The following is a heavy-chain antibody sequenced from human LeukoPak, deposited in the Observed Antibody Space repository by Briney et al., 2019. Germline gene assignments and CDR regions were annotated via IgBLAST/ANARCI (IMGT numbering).Heavy chain of an antibody. CDR2: ISSNGGST. D-gene: IGHD6-19*01. Sequence: GGSLRLSCAASGFTFSSYAMHWVRQAPGKGLEYVSAISSNGGSTYYANSVKGRFTISRDNSKNTLYLQMGSLRAEDMAVYYCARDRYSSCWFLVHPVDYWGQGTLVTVSS. V-gene: IGHV3-64*01. CDR1: GFTFSSYA. J-gene: IGHJ4*02. CDR3: ARDRYSSCWFLVHPVDY.